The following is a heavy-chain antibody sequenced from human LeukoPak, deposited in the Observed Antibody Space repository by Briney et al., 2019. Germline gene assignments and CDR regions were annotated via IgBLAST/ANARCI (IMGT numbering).Heavy chain of an antibody. CDR3: ASYPRSVSTPPFDY. CDR2: INPNNGDT. Sequence: GASVKASSKASGYTFTSYEINWVRQATGQGLEWMGWINPNNGDTKYAQSFLGRVIMTRDTSTTTAYMELSSLRSDDTAVYFCASYPRSVSTPPFDYWGQGTLVTVSS. V-gene: IGHV1-2*02. D-gene: IGHD3-3*02. J-gene: IGHJ4*02. CDR1: GYTFTSYE.